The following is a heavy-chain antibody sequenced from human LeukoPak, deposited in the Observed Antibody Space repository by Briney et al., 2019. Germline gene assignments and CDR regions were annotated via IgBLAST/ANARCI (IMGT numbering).Heavy chain of an antibody. Sequence: GGSLRLSCAASGFTFSNAWMSWVRQAPGKGLEWVGRIKSKTDGGTTDYAAPVKGRFTISRDDSKNTLYLQMNSLKTEDTAVYYCTTDLSIYYGSGSSRQRDVWGKGTTVTISS. CDR2: IKSKTDGGTT. CDR1: GFTFSNAW. J-gene: IGHJ6*04. CDR3: TTDLSIYYGSGSSRQRDV. V-gene: IGHV3-15*01. D-gene: IGHD3-10*01.